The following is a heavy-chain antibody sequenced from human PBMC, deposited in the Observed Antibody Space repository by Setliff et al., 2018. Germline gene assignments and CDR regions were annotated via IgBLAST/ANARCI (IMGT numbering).Heavy chain of an antibody. Sequence: SETLSLTCTVSGGSISSHYWTWIRQPAGKGLEWIGRLYTSGDTNYNPSLKSRVTISLDTSNNQFSLSLSSVTAADTAVYYCARMSGFQYMDVWGKGTTVTVSS. D-gene: IGHD3-3*01. J-gene: IGHJ6*03. CDR1: GGSISSHY. CDR2: LYTSGDT. V-gene: IGHV4-4*07. CDR3: ARMSGFQYMDV.